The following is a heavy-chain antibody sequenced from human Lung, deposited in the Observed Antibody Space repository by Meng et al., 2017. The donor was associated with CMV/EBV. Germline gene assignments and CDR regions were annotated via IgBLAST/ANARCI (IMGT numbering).Heavy chain of an antibody. J-gene: IGHJ6*02. D-gene: IGHD1/OR15-1a*01. CDR1: GFTFDNYE. CDR3: ARNTLSYYGMDL. CDR2: INKNGFNI. Sequence: SCAASGFTFDNYEMNWVRQAPGKGLEWISYINKNGFNIEYADSVKGRFTISRDNAKNSLFLQLDSLRADDTAVYYCARNTLSYYGMDLWGQGTMVTVSS. V-gene: IGHV3-48*03.